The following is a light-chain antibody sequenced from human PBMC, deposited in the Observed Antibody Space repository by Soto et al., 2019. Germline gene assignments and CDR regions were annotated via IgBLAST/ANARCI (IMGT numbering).Light chain of an antibody. CDR1: HSDVGSYNL. J-gene: IGLJ1*01. Sequence: QSVLTQPASVSGSPGQSITISCTGTHSDVGSYNLVSWYQQHPGKAPKVIIYEVSERPSGVSDRFSGSKSGNTASLMISVLQAEDEADYYCCSYAGSNAQTYVFGSGTKVTVL. CDR2: EVS. V-gene: IGLV2-23*02. CDR3: CSYAGSNAQTYV.